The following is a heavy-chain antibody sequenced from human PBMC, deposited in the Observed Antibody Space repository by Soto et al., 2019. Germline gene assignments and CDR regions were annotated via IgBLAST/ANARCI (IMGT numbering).Heavy chain of an antibody. V-gene: IGHV1-18*01. CDR2: ISAYNGNT. D-gene: IGHD2-2*01. Sequence: ASVKVSCKASGYTFTSYGISWVRQAPGQGLEWMGWISAYNGNTNYAQKLQGRVTMTTDTSTSTAYMELRSLRSDDTAVYYCARLGCSSTSCYGYYYGMDVWGQGTTVTVSS. J-gene: IGHJ6*02. CDR3: ARLGCSSTSCYGYYYGMDV. CDR1: GYTFTSYG.